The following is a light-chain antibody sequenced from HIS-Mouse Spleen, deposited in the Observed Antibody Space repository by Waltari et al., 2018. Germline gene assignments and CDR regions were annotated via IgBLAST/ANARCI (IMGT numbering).Light chain of an antibody. CDR3: QQSYSTPST. CDR2: AAS. Sequence: DIQMTQSPSSLSASVGDRVTITCRASQSISSYLNWYQQKPGKAPKLLIYAASRLQSGVPSRFSGSGSGTDFTLTISSLQPEDFATYYCQQSYSTPSTFGQGTKLEIK. CDR1: QSISSY. J-gene: IGKJ2*02. V-gene: IGKV1-39*01.